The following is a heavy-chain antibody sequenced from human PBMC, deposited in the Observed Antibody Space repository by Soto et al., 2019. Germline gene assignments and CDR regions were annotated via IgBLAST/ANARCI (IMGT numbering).Heavy chain of an antibody. CDR3: AKDPSSTVVRYYFDY. D-gene: IGHD2-15*01. CDR1: GFTVSSYG. J-gene: IGHJ4*02. Sequence: PGGALRLSCAASGFTVSSYGMHWVRQAPGKGLEWVAVISYDGSNKYYADSVKGRFTISRDNSKNTLYLQMNSLRAEDTAVYYCAKDPSSTVVRYYFDYWGQGTLVTVSS. CDR2: ISYDGSNK. V-gene: IGHV3-30*18.